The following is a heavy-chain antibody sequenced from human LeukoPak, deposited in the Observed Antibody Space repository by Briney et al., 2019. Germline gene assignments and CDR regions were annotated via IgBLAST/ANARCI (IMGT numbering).Heavy chain of an antibody. CDR3: ARDHNDPLQISIPPFCWFDP. J-gene: IGHJ5*02. D-gene: IGHD3-3*02. CDR1: GFTFSSYW. Sequence: PGGSLRLSCAASGFTFSSYWMSWVRQAPGKGLEWVANIKQDGSEKYYVDSVKGRFTISRDNAKNSLYLQMNSLRAEDTAVYYCARDHNDPLQISIPPFCWFDPWGQGTLVTVSS. CDR2: IKQDGSEK. V-gene: IGHV3-7*01.